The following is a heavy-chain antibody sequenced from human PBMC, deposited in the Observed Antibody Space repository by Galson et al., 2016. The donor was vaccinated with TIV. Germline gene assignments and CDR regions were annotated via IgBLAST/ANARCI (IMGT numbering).Heavy chain of an antibody. D-gene: IGHD6-13*01. Sequence: SVKVSCKASGYTFTGYYMHWLRQAPGQGLEWMGWINPNTGDTNYVPKFQGRVTMTRDPSISTAYMELSRLRSDDTAVYYCARDSPYSGSWSFFDFWGQGARVTVSS. CDR3: ARDSPYSGSWSFFDF. CDR2: INPNTGDT. J-gene: IGHJ4*02. V-gene: IGHV1-2*02. CDR1: GYTFTGYY.